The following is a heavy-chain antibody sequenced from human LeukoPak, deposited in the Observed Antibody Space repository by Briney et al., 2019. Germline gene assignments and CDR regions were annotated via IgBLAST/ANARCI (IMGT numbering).Heavy chain of an antibody. CDR2: IYSNGIT. D-gene: IGHD3-22*01. Sequence: SETLSLTCTVSGGSIFGYYFNWIRQAPGKGLEWLGYIYSNGITSYDPSLRSRGTMSIATSKNQFSLRLRSVTAADTAIYYCARRAYYDSSGYSPASGYSDLWGRGTLVTVSS. CDR1: GGSIFGYY. V-gene: IGHV4-4*08. CDR3: ARRAYYDSSGYSPASGYSDL. J-gene: IGHJ2*01.